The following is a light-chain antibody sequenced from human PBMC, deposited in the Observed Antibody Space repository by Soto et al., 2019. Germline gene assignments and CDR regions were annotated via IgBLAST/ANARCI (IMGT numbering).Light chain of an antibody. CDR3: QQSYSTPLT. Sequence: DIQMTQSPSSLSASVGDRVTITCRASQSVSNYLNWYQQKPGKAPNLLIYAESSLQSGVPSRFSGSGSGADFTLTINSLQPEDIATYYCQQSYSTPLTFGGGTKVDIK. CDR1: QSVSNY. J-gene: IGKJ4*01. V-gene: IGKV1-39*01. CDR2: AES.